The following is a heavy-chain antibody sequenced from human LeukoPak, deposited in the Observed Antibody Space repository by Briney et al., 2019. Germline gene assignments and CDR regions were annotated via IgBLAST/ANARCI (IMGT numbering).Heavy chain of an antibody. CDR1: GYTFTSYG. V-gene: IGHV1-18*01. J-gene: IGHJ6*03. CDR3: ARDSRGPPGVPWYYYYYMDV. CDR2: ISAYNGNT. D-gene: IGHD3-10*01. Sequence: ASVKVSCKASGYTFTSYGISWVRQAPGQGLEWMGWISAYNGNTNYAQKLQGRVTMTTDTSTSTAYMELRSLRSDDTAVYYCARDSRGPPGVPWYYYYYMDVWGKGTTVTVSS.